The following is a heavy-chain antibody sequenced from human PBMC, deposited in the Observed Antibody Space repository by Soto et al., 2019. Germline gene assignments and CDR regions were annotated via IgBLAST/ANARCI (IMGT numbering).Heavy chain of an antibody. CDR3: ARGLRSVSDIVVVPAAKEYYFDY. Sequence: SETLSLTCAVYGGSFSGYYWSWIRQPPGKGLEWIGEINHSGSTNYNPSLKSRVTISVDTSKNQFSLKLSSVTAADTAVYYCARGLRSVSDIVVVPAAKEYYFDYWGQGTLVTVSS. CDR1: GGSFSGYY. CDR2: INHSGST. V-gene: IGHV4-34*01. J-gene: IGHJ4*02. D-gene: IGHD2-2*01.